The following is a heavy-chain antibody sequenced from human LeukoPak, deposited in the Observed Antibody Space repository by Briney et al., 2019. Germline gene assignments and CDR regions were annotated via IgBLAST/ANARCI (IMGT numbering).Heavy chain of an antibody. CDR3: ASPGKAAAE. D-gene: IGHD6-13*01. J-gene: IGHJ1*01. CDR1: GFTFDDYA. V-gene: IGHV3-9*01. Sequence: QPGRSLRLSCAASGFTFDDYAMHWVRQAPGKGLEWVSGISWNSGSIGYADSVKGRFTISRDNAKNSLYLQMNSLRVEDTAVYYCASPGKAAAEGGQGTPVTVSS. CDR2: ISWNSGSI.